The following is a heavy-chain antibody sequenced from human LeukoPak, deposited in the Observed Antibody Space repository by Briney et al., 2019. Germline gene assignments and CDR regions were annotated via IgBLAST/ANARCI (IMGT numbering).Heavy chain of an antibody. CDR2: VYYSGST. CDR1: GGSISSYY. J-gene: IGHJ5*02. CDR3: ARESSVPFFDP. D-gene: IGHD6-19*01. V-gene: IGHV4-59*01. Sequence: SETLSLTCTVSGGSISSYYWSWIRQPPGKGLEWIGYVYYSGSTNYNPSLKSRVTISVDTSKNQLSLKLSSVTAADTAVYYCARESSVPFFDPWGQGTLVTVSS.